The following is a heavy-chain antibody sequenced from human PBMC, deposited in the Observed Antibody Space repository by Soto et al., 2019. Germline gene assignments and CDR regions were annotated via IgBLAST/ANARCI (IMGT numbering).Heavy chain of an antibody. Sequence: QVQLVQSGAEVKKPGASVKVSCKASGYTFTSYGSSWVRQAPGQGLEWMGWISAYNGITNSAQKLQGRVTMTTGTAAITLYMDQRLRRLDEPAVYYWARDQSFCSSTSCCGSDGYGCRDVWGQGATVTVSS. V-gene: IGHV1-18*01. CDR2: ISAYNGIT. D-gene: IGHD2-2*01. CDR3: ARDQSFCSSTSCCGSDGYGCRDV. J-gene: IGHJ6*02. CDR1: GYTFTSYG.